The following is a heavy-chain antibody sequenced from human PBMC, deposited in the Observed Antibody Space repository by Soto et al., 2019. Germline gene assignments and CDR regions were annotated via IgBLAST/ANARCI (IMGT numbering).Heavy chain of an antibody. J-gene: IGHJ5*02. CDR3: ARDRDYCSSTSCPASGWFDP. D-gene: IGHD2-2*01. CDR1: GYTFTSYG. Sequence: ASVKVSCKASGYTFTSYGISWVRQAPGQGLEWMGWVSAYNGNTNYAQKLQGRVTMTTDTSTSTAYMELRSLRSDDTAVYYCARDRDYCSSTSCPASGWFDPWGQGTLVTVSS. CDR2: VSAYNGNT. V-gene: IGHV1-18*01.